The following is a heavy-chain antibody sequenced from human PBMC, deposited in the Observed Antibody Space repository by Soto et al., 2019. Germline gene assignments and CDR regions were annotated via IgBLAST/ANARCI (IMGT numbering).Heavy chain of an antibody. Sequence: SCDISSVRQETEQGLEWMGWMNPNSGNTGYAQKFQGRVTMTRNTSISTAYMELSSLRSEDTAVYYCASPARNYDFWSGYWFDIWGQGTMVTVS. CDR3: ASPARNYDFWSGYWFDI. D-gene: IGHD3-3*01. J-gene: IGHJ3*02. V-gene: IGHV1-8*01. CDR1: SCD. CDR2: MNPNSGNT.